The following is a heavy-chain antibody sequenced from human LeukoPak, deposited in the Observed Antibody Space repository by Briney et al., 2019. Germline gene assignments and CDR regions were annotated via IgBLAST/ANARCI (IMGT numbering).Heavy chain of an antibody. Sequence: GDSVKVSCKASGYTFTSYDINWVRQAPGQGLEWMGWINPNSGGTNYAQKFQGRVTMTRDTSISTAYMELSRLRSDDTAVYYCARGLGNWNYRSQLGPWGQGTLVTVSS. V-gene: IGHV1-2*02. J-gene: IGHJ5*02. CDR1: GYTFTSYD. CDR3: ARGLGNWNYRSQLGP. D-gene: IGHD1-7*01. CDR2: INPNSGGT.